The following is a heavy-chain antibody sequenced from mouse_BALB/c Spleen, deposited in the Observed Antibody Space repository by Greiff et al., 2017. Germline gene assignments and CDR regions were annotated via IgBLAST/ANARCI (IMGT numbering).Heavy chain of an antibody. V-gene: IGHV5-6-3*01. CDR2: INSNGGST. CDR3: AREIPSSYYDGSSPFDY. CDR1: GFTFSSYG. D-gene: IGHD1-1*01. Sequence: EVQLKESGGGLVQPGGSLKLSCAASGFTFSSYGMSWVRQTPDKRLELVATINSNGGSTYYPASVKGRFTISRDNAKNTLYLQLSSLKSEDTAVYYCAREIPSSYYDGSSPFDYWGQGTTLTVSA. J-gene: IGHJ2*01.